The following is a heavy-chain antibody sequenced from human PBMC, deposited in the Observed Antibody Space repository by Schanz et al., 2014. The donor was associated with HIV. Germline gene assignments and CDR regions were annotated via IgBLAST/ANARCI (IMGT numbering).Heavy chain of an antibody. Sequence: QVQLVESGGGVVQPGRSLRLSCAASGFTFSTNDMHWVRQVPGKGLEWVAVISHNGNNDYYAESVKGRVTISRDNSKNTLYLQMNNLKTEYTAVYYCAKAGLFFGQLWLGFFDYWGQGAQVTVSS. J-gene: IGHJ4*02. CDR1: GFTFSTND. CDR2: ISHNGNND. D-gene: IGHD5-18*01. CDR3: AKAGLFFGQLWLGFFDY. V-gene: IGHV3-30*18.